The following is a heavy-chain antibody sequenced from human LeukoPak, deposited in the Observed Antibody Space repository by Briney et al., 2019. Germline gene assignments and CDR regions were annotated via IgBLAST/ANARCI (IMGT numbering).Heavy chain of an antibody. V-gene: IGHV4-38-2*02. CDR1: GYSISSGYY. CDR3: AREGITMVRGVPYNWFDP. J-gene: IGHJ5*02. CDR2: IYHSGST. D-gene: IGHD3-10*01. Sequence: SETLSLTCTVSGYSISSGYYWGWIRQPPGKGLEWIGSIYHSGSTYYNPSLKSRVTISVDTSKNQFSLKPGSVTAADTGVDYCAREGITMVRGVPYNWFDPWGQGTLVTVSS.